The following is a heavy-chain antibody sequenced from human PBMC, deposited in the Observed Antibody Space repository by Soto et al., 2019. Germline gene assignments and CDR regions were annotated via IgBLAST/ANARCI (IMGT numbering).Heavy chain of an antibody. J-gene: IGHJ4*02. Sequence: SETLSLTCTVSGGSISTSGYYWSWIRQHPGQGLEWIAYIYHSGSAYFNPSLKSRVTISVDTSKNQFSLKLSSVTAADTAVYYCASSGIAAAGFNYWGQGTLVTV. CDR2: IYHSGSA. CDR3: ASSGIAAAGFNY. CDR1: GGSISTSGYY. D-gene: IGHD6-13*01. V-gene: IGHV4-31*03.